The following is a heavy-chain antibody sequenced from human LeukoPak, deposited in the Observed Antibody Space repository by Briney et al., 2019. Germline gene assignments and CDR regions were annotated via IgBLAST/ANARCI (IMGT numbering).Heavy chain of an antibody. CDR2: INGDGSST. CDR3: ARGYSSGSRWGY. CDR1: GFTFSSYW. V-gene: IGHV3-74*01. J-gene: IGHJ4*02. Sequence: GGSLRLSCAASGFTFSSYWMHWVRQVARKGLVCVSRINGDGSSTNYAVAVKGRFTISRDNTKNTLYLQMNSLRAEDTAVYYCARGYSSGSRWGYWGQGTLVTVSS. D-gene: IGHD6-19*01.